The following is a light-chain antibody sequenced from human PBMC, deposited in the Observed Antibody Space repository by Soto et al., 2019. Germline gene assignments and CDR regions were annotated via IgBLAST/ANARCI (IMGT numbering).Light chain of an antibody. CDR2: GVS. Sequence: EIVMTQSPVTLSVSPGERATLSCRASQSVRSTYLAWYQQKPGQAPRLLIFGVSNRAAGITARFSGSGSWTEFNLTISTLQSKDFAVYYCQQYGDWPLTFGGGTKVEIK. J-gene: IGKJ4*01. V-gene: IGKV3-15*01. CDR1: QSVRSTY. CDR3: QQYGDWPLT.